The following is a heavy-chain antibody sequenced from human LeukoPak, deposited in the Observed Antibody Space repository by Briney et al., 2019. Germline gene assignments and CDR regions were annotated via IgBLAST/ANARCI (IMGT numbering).Heavy chain of an antibody. CDR1: GFTFSGSA. D-gene: IGHD3-22*01. V-gene: IGHV3-30*04. Sequence: GGSLRLSCAASGFTFSGSAMHWVRQAPGKGLEWVAVISYDGSNKYYADSVKGRFTISRDNSKNTLYLQMNSLRAEDTAVYYCARGDLGTYYYDSSGPVVGYYFDYWGQGTLVTVSS. CDR2: ISYDGSNK. CDR3: ARGDLGTYYYDSSGPVVGYYFDY. J-gene: IGHJ4*02.